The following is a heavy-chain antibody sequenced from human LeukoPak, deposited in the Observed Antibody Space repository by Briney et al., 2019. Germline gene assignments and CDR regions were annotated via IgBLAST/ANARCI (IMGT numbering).Heavy chain of an antibody. Sequence: SVKVSCKASGGTFSTHAISWVRQAPGQGLEWMGGIIPIFDTAKYAQKFQGRVTITADESTSTAYMELSSLRSEDTPVYYCARTLPDFYDSSGYYSNFDYWGQGTLVTVSS. CDR1: GGTFSTHA. V-gene: IGHV1-69*13. J-gene: IGHJ4*02. CDR3: ARTLPDFYDSSGYYSNFDY. D-gene: IGHD3-22*01. CDR2: IIPIFDTA.